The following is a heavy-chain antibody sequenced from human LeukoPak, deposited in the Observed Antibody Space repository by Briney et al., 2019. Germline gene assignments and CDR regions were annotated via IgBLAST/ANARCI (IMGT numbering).Heavy chain of an antibody. CDR2: INHSGST. V-gene: IGHV4-34*01. D-gene: IGHD5-18*01. J-gene: IGHJ6*02. CDR3: ASGSSFRGYSYGPPSGMDV. CDR1: GGSFSGYY. Sequence: SETLSLTCAVYGGSFSGYYWSWIRQPPGKGLEWIGEINHSGSTNDNPSLKSRVTISVDTPNNQFSLKVSSVTAADTAVYYCASGSSFRGYSYGPPSGMDVWGQGTTVTVSS.